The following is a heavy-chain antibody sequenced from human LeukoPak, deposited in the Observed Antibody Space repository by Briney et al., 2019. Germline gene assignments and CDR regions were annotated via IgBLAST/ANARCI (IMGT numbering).Heavy chain of an antibody. CDR3: ARTYDPVD. D-gene: IGHD3-22*01. J-gene: IGHJ4*02. CDR1: GFTFSSYA. Sequence: GGSLRLSCAASGFTFSSYAMHWVRQAPGKGLEWVAVISYDGSNKYYADSVKGRFTISRDNSKNTLYLQMNSLRAEDTAVYYCARTYDPVDWGQGTLVTVSS. V-gene: IGHV3-30-3*01. CDR2: ISYDGSNK.